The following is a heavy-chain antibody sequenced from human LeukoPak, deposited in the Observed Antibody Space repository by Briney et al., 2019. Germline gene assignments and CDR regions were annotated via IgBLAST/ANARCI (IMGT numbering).Heavy chain of an antibody. CDR3: TTGTSGYDWYLGLTGSFDI. J-gene: IGHJ3*02. Sequence: KAGGSLRLSCAASGFTFSNAWMSWVRQAPGKGLEWVCCFKSKTDGGPTAYAAPAKGRFTISRDDSNNTLYLQMNSLKTEDTAVYYCTTGTSGYDWYLGLTGSFDIWGQGTMVTVSS. V-gene: IGHV3-15*01. CDR1: GFTFSNAW. CDR2: FKSKTDGGPT. D-gene: IGHD5-12*01.